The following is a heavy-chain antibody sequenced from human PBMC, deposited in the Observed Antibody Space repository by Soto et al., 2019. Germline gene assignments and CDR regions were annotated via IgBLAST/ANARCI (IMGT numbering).Heavy chain of an antibody. Sequence: GGSLRLSCAASGFTFSSYWMSWVRQAPGKGLEWVANIKQDGSEKYYVDSVKGRFTISRDNAKNSLYLQMNSLRAEDTAVYYCARDPADVIADLYYYYYGMDVWGQGTTVTVSS. D-gene: IGHD6-13*01. CDR2: IKQDGSEK. CDR3: ARDPADVIADLYYYYYGMDV. CDR1: GFTFSSYW. J-gene: IGHJ6*02. V-gene: IGHV3-7*03.